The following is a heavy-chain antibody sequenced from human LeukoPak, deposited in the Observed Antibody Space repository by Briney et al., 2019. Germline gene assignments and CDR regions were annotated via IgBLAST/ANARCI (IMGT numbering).Heavy chain of an antibody. J-gene: IGHJ4*02. CDR2: INHSGGT. Sequence: SETLSLTCAVYGGSFSGYYWSWIRQPPGKGLEWIGEINHSGGTNYNPSLKSRVTISVDTSKNQFSLKLSSVTAADTAVYYCALLRGLLDYWGQGTLVTVSS. CDR1: GGSFSGYY. D-gene: IGHD2-15*01. V-gene: IGHV4-34*01. CDR3: ALLRGLLDY.